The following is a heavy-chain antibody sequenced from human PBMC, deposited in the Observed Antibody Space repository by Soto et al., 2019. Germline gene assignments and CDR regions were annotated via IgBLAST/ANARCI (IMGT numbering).Heavy chain of an antibody. CDR1: GYTLTELS. CDR2: FDPEDGET. J-gene: IGHJ6*02. V-gene: IGHV1-24*01. D-gene: IGHD3-3*01. Sequence: GASVKVSCKVSGYTLTELSIHWVRQAPGKGLEWMGGFDPEDGETIYAQKFQGRVTMTEDTSTDTAYMELSSLRSEDTAVYYCATDGGPTIFGVAPGYGMDVWGQGTTVTVSS. CDR3: ATDGGPTIFGVAPGYGMDV.